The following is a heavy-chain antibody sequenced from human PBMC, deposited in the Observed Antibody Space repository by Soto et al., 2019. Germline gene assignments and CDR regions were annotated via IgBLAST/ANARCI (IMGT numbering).Heavy chain of an antibody. D-gene: IGHD6-25*01. Sequence: GASVKVSCKVSGYTLTELSMHRVRQAPGKGLEWMGGFDPEDGETIYAQKFQGRVTMTEDTSTDTAYMELSSLRSEDTAVYYCATSWGHAATGYYYYGMDVWGQGTTVTVSS. CDR1: GYTLTELS. J-gene: IGHJ6*02. CDR3: ATSWGHAATGYYYYGMDV. V-gene: IGHV1-24*01. CDR2: FDPEDGET.